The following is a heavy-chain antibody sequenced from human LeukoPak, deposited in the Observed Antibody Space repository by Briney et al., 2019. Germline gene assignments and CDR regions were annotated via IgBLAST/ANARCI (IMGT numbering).Heavy chain of an antibody. CDR3: ARNGGYDILTDYDFDH. Sequence: ASVKVSCKASGYTFTSYGISWVRQAPGQGLEWMRWISAYNGNTNYAQKLQGRVTMTTDTPTSTAYMELRSLRSDDTDVYYCARNGGYDILTDYDFDHWGQGTLVTVSS. CDR2: ISAYNGNT. D-gene: IGHD3-9*01. CDR1: GYTFTSYG. J-gene: IGHJ4*02. V-gene: IGHV1-18*04.